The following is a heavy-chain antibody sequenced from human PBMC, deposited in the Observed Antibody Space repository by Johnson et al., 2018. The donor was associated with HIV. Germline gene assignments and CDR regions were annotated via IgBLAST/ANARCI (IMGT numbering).Heavy chain of an antibody. D-gene: IGHD5-12*01. CDR2: ITGTGGST. CDR1: GFTFSTYG. Sequence: EVQLVESGGGVVQPGGSLRLSCAASGFTFSTYGIHWVRQAPGKGLEWVSGITGTGGSTYYADSVKGRFTISRDNSKNTLYLQMNSLRAEDTAVYYCASQVRGLRLGVDAFDIWGQGTTVTVSS. V-gene: IGHV3-23*04. J-gene: IGHJ3*02. CDR3: ASQVRGLRLGVDAFDI.